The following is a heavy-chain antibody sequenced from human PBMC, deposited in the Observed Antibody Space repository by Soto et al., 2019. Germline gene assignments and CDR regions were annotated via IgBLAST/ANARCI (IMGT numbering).Heavy chain of an antibody. D-gene: IGHD3-10*01. CDR1: GFTFSSYG. J-gene: IGHJ6*02. Sequence: PGGSLRLSCAASGFTFSSYGMHWVRQAPGKGLEWVAVISYDGSNKYSADSVKGRFTISRDNSKNTLYLQMNSLRAEDTAVYYCAKELRITMVRGVIIGGSDYYYYYGMDVWGQGTTVTVSS. V-gene: IGHV3-30*18. CDR3: AKELRITMVRGVIIGGSDYYYYYGMDV. CDR2: ISYDGSNK.